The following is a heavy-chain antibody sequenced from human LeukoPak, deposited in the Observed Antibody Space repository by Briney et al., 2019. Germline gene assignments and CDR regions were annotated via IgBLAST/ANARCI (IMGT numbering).Heavy chain of an antibody. Sequence: GESLKISCKVSGYSFTSYCIGWVRQMPGKGLEWMGIIYPGDSGPTYSPSFQGQVTISVDKSINTAYLQWSSLQASDTAMYYCGMSGDRVPLQDDVFDAWGQGTMVTVST. CDR1: GYSFTSYC. CDR3: GMSGDRVPLQDDVFDA. J-gene: IGHJ3*01. D-gene: IGHD1-26*01. V-gene: IGHV5-51*01. CDR2: IYPGDSGP.